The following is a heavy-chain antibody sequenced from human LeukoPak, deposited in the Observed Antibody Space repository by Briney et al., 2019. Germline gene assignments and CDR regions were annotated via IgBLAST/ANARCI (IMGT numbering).Heavy chain of an antibody. Sequence: SVKVSYKASGGTFNSYAISWVRQAPGQGLEWMGRIIPIFGIANYAQKFQGRVTITADKSTSTAYMELSSLRSEDTAVYYCASMEMATITIDYWGQGALVTVSS. CDR1: GGTFNSYA. J-gene: IGHJ4*02. D-gene: IGHD5-24*01. CDR3: ASMEMATITIDY. V-gene: IGHV1-69*17. CDR2: IIPIFGIA.